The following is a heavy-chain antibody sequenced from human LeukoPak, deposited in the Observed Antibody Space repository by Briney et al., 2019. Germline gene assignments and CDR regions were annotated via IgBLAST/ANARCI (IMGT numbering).Heavy chain of an antibody. Sequence: PSETLSLTCTVSGGSVSSGSYYWSWIRQPPGKGLEWIGYIYYSGSTYYNPSLKGRVTISVDTSKNQFSLKLSSVTAADTAVYYCARRLFIAVAAYFDYWGQGTLVTVSS. J-gene: IGHJ4*02. CDR2: IYYSGST. CDR1: GGSVSSGSYY. D-gene: IGHD6-19*01. CDR3: ARRLFIAVAAYFDY. V-gene: IGHV4-39*01.